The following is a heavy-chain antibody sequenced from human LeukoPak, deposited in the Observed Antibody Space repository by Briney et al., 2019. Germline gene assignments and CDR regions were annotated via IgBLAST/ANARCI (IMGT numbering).Heavy chain of an antibody. V-gene: IGHV4-34*01. CDR3: AIKLHKSAFDI. CDR2: INHSGST. Sequence: SETLSLTCAVYGGSFSGNYWSWIRQPPGKGLEWIGEINHSGSTNYNPSLKSRVTISVDTSKNQFSLKLSSVTAADTAVYYCAIKLHKSAFDIWGQGTMVTVSS. D-gene: IGHD1-7*01. CDR1: GGSFSGNY. J-gene: IGHJ3*02.